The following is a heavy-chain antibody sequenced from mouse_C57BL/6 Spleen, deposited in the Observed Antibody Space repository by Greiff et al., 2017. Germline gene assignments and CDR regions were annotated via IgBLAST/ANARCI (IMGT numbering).Heavy chain of an antibody. J-gene: IGHJ1*03. D-gene: IGHD2-5*01. CDR3: ARCYSNYNWYFDV. CDR1: GYTFTSYD. Sequence: QVQLQQSGPELVKPGASVKLSCKASGYTFTSYDINWVKQRPGPGLAWIGWIYPRDGSTKYNEKFKGKATLTVDTSSSTAYMELHSLTSEDSAVYFCARCYSNYNWYFDVWGTGTTVTVSS. CDR2: IYPRDGST. V-gene: IGHV1-85*01.